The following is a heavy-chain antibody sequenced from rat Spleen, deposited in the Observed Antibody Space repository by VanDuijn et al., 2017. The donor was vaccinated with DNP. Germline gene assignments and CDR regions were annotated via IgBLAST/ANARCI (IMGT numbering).Heavy chain of an antibody. CDR3: ARDSRAADY. D-gene: IGHD1-11*01. CDR2: ISYDGGST. Sequence: EVQLVESGGGLVQPGRSLKVSCVASGFTFSDYYMAWVRQAPTKGLEWVASISYDGGSTYYRDSVKGRFTISRENAKSTLYLQMNSLRSEDMATYYCARDSRAADYWGQGVMVTVSS. CDR1: GFTFSDYY. J-gene: IGHJ2*01. V-gene: IGHV5-22*01.